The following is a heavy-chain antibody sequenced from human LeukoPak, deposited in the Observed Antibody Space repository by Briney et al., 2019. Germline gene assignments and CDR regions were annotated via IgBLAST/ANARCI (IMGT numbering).Heavy chain of an antibody. J-gene: IGHJ4*02. V-gene: IGHV5-51*01. CDR3: ARPGTVGYFDY. D-gene: IGHD4-23*01. Sequence: GESLRISCKGSGSTFSSYWIGWVRQLPGKGLEWMGIIYPGDSDTRYSPSFQGQVTISADKSISTAYLQWSSLKASDTAMYYCARPGTVGYFDYWGQGTLVTVSS. CDR1: GSTFSSYW. CDR2: IYPGDSDT.